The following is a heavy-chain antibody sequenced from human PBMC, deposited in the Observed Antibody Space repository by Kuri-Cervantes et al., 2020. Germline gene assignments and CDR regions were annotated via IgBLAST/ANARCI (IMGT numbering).Heavy chain of an antibody. CDR2: IYSGGST. V-gene: IGHV3-53*01. J-gene: IGHJ4*02. Sequence: GESLKISCAASGFTVSSNYMTWVRQAPEKGLEWVSVIYSGGSTYYADSAKGRFTMSRDNSKNTVYLQMNSLRAEDTAVYYCARDLGQLWVSWGQGTLVTVSS. CDR1: GFTVSSNY. CDR3: ARDLGQLWVS. D-gene: IGHD5-18*01.